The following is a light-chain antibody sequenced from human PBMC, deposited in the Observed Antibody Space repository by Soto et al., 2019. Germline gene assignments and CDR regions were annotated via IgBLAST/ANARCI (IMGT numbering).Light chain of an antibody. CDR2: GIS. J-gene: IGKJ1*01. CDR1: QSVSSNY. CDR3: EQYGSSPRT. Sequence: EIVLTQSPATLSVSPGERATLSCRASQSVSSNYFAWYQQRPGQAPRLLIYGISSRATGIPDRFSGSGSGTNFIPPTSSMEPEDVAVYYCEQYGSSPRTFGQGTKVDIK. V-gene: IGKV3-20*01.